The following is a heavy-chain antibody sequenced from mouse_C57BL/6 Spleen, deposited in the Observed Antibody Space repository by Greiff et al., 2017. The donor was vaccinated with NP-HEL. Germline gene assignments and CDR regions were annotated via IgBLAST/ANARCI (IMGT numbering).Heavy chain of an antibody. CDR1: GFSFNTYA. CDR2: IRSKSNNYST. Sequence: EVQGVESGGGLVQPKGSLKLSCAASGFSFNTYAMNWVRQAPGKGLEWVARIRSKSNNYSTSYADSVKDRFTISRDYSESMVYLQMNNLKTEDTAMYYCVRHDGSSFAYWGQGTLVTVSA. D-gene: IGHD1-1*01. V-gene: IGHV10-1*01. CDR3: VRHDGSSFAY. J-gene: IGHJ3*01.